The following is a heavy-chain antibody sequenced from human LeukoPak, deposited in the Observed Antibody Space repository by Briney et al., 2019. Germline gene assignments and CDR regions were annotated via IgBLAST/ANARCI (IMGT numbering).Heavy chain of an antibody. CDR2: IYYSGST. D-gene: IGHD3-9*01. V-gene: IGHV4-59*01. CDR1: GGSISSYY. J-gene: IGHJ4*02. CDR3: ARDMTGYYMYYFDY. Sequence: SETLSLTCTVSGGSISSYYWSWIRQPPGKGLEWIGYIYYSGSTNYNPSLKSRVTISVDTSKNQFSLKLSSVTAADTAVYYCARDMTGYYMYYFDYWGQGTLVTVSS.